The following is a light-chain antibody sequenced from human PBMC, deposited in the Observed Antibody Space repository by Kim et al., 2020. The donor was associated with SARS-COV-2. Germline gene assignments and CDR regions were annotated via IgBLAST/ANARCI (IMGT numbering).Light chain of an antibody. V-gene: IGLV3-1*01. CDR3: QAWDSNTWV. CDR1: KLGNKH. Sequence: ASRAQTVSITRYGNKLGNKHASWYKQKPGQSPVMVNYQDNKWPSEIPERFSGSNSANTATLTISGTQAMDEADYYCQAWDSNTWVFGGGTQLTVL. J-gene: IGLJ3*02. CDR2: QDN.